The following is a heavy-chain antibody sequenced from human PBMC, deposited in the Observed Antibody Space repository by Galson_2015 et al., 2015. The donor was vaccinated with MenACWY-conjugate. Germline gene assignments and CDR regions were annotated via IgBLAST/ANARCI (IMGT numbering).Heavy chain of an antibody. CDR2: ISPSATTR. Sequence: SLRLSCAASGFTFSSHGMKWVRQAPGKGLEWVSYISPSATTRYYADSVRGRFTISRDNAKNSLYLEMNSLRVEDTAVYSCARGHYGMDVWGQGTTVTASS. CDR3: ARGHYGMDV. CDR1: GFTFSSHG. J-gene: IGHJ6*02. V-gene: IGHV3-48*01.